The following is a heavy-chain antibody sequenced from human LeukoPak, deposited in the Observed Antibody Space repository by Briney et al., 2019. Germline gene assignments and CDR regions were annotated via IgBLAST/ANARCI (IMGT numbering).Heavy chain of an antibody. Sequence: PSETLSLTCAVYGGSFSGYYWSWIRQPPGKGLEWIGEINHSGSTNYNPSLKSRATIIVETSKNQFSLKLRSVTAADTAVYYCASRIAAAGSLLRQTHYFDYWGQGTLVTVSS. J-gene: IGHJ4*02. CDR3: ASRIAAAGSLLRQTHYFDY. D-gene: IGHD6-13*01. V-gene: IGHV4-34*01. CDR2: INHSGST. CDR1: GGSFSGYY.